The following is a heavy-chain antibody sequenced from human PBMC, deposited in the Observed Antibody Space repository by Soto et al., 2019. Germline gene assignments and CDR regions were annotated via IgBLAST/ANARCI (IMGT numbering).Heavy chain of an antibody. J-gene: IGHJ3*02. D-gene: IGHD2-15*01. CDR2: ISYDGSNK. V-gene: IGHV3-30*03. CDR1: GFTFSSYG. Sequence: PGGSLRLSCAASGFTFSSYGMHWVRQAPGKGLEWVAVISYDGSNKYYADSVKGRFTISRDNSKNTLYLQMNSLRAEDTAVYYCALNRGVGAFDIWGQGTMVTVSS. CDR3: ALNRGVGAFDI.